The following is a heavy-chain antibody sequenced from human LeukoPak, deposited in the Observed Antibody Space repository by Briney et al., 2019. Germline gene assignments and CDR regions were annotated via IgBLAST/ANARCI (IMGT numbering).Heavy chain of an antibody. D-gene: IGHD3-3*01. Sequence: GGSLRLSCAASGFTFSDYYMSWIRQAPGKGLEWVSYISSSGSTIYYADSVKGRFTISRDNAKNSLYLQMNSLRAEDTAVYYCASSFITIFGVVQGFGYMDVWGKGTTVTVSS. CDR1: GFTFSDYY. V-gene: IGHV3-11*01. CDR3: ASSFITIFGVVQGFGYMDV. CDR2: ISSSGSTI. J-gene: IGHJ6*03.